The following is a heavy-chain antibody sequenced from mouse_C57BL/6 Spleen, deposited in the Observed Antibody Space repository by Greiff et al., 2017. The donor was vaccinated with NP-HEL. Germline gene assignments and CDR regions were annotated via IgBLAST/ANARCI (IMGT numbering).Heavy chain of an antibody. D-gene: IGHD4-1*01. J-gene: IGHJ4*01. CDR1: GFNIKDDY. Sequence: EVQLQQSGAELVRPGASVKLSCTASGFNIKDDYMHWVKQRPEQGLEWIGGIDPENGDTEYAAKFQGTATRTADTSSNTAYLKLSSLTSEDTAVYYCTTLTGTGAMDYSGQGTSVTVSS. CDR2: IDPENGDT. CDR3: TTLTGTGAMDY. V-gene: IGHV14-4*01.